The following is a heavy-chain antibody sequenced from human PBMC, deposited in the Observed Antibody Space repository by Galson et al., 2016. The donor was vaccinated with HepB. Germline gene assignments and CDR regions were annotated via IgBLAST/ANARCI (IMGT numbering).Heavy chain of an antibody. CDR2: INQDGSVE. Sequence: SLRLSCAASGFSIRNHWMSWVRQAPGKGLEWVANINQDGSVEKYADSVRGRSTVFKDNAKNSVYLQLNSLSADDTAMFYCARIAADGSTFDYWGQGTLVTVSS. CDR1: GFSIRNHW. J-gene: IGHJ4*02. D-gene: IGHD6-13*01. CDR3: ARIAADGSTFDY. V-gene: IGHV3-7*03.